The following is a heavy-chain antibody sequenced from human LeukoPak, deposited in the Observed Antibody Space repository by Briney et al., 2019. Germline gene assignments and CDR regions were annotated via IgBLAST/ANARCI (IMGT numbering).Heavy chain of an antibody. CDR1: GFTFSSYG. J-gene: IGHJ4*02. CDR3: ARHLSGVTGYTYGRGIDY. CDR2: IKKDGSEK. D-gene: IGHD5-18*01. Sequence: GGSLRLSCAASGFTFSSYGMSWVRQAPGKGLEWVANIKKDGSEKYYVDSVKGRFTISRDNAKKSLYLQMNSLRAEDTAVYYCARHLSGVTGYTYGRGIDYWGQGTLVTVSS. V-gene: IGHV3-7*01.